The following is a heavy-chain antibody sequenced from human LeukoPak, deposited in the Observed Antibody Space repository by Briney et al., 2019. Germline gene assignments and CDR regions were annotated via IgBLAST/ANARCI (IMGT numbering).Heavy chain of an antibody. CDR1: GFTLRSYW. D-gene: IGHD2-21*02. J-gene: IGHJ4*02. CDR2: INGDGSST. V-gene: IGHV3-74*01. CDR3: ARDRASDFSLDY. Sequence: PGGSLRLSCAASGFTLRSYWMHWVRQAPGKGLVWVSRINGDGSSTRYGDSVKGRFTISRDNSKNTLYLQMNSLRAEDTAVYYCARDRASDFSLDYWGQGTLVTVSS.